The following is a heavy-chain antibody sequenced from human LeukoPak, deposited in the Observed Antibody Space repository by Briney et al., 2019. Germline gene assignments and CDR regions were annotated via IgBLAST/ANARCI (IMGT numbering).Heavy chain of an antibody. V-gene: IGHV3-23*01. J-gene: IGHJ6*02. D-gene: IGHD4-23*01. CDR2: ISGSGGSA. Sequence: GSLRLPCAASGFTFSSYAMSWVRQAPGKGLEWVSAISGSGGSAYYADSVKGRFTISRDNSKNTLYLQMNSLRAEDTAVYYCAKGRGVLRWPYGMDVWGQGTTVTVSS. CDR1: GFTFSSYA. CDR3: AKGRGVLRWPYGMDV.